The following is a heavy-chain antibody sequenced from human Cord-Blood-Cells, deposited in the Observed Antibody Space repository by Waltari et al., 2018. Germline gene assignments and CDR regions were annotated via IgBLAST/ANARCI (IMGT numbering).Heavy chain of an antibody. V-gene: IGHV1-3*01. CDR3: ARDKAYGDVGNWFDP. D-gene: IGHD4-17*01. CDR2: INAGNGNT. J-gene: IGHJ5*02. CDR1: GYTLTSYA. Sequence: QVQLVQSGAGVKKPGASVKVSCKASGYTLTSYAMHWVRQAPGQRLEWMGWINAGNGNTKYSQKFQGRVTITRDTSASTAYMELSSLRSEDTAVYYCARDKAYGDVGNWFDPWGQGTLVTVSS.